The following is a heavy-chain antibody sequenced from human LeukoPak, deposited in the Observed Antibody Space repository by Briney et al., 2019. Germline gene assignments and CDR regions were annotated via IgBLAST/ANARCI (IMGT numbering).Heavy chain of an antibody. CDR2: TYYSGST. J-gene: IGHJ4*02. V-gene: IGHV4-31*03. CDR3: ARDSPKKPLDY. CDR1: GGSISSGGYY. Sequence: SETLSLTCTVSGGSISSGGYYWSWIRQHPGKGLEWIGYTYYSGSTYYNPSLKSRVTISVDTSKNQFSLKLSSVTAADTAVYYCARDSPKKPLDYWGQGTLVTVSS.